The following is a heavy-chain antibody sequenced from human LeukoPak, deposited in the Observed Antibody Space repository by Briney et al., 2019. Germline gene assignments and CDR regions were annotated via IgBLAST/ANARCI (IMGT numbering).Heavy chain of an antibody. Sequence: GGSLRLSCAASGFTFSDYYMSWIRQAPGKGLEWVLYISSSGSTIYYADSVRGRFTISRDNAKNSLYLQMNSLRAEDTAVYYCARERYQLRAGYWGQGTLVTVSS. J-gene: IGHJ4*02. CDR2: ISSSGSTI. V-gene: IGHV3-11*01. CDR1: GFTFSDYY. CDR3: ARERYQLRAGY. D-gene: IGHD2-2*01.